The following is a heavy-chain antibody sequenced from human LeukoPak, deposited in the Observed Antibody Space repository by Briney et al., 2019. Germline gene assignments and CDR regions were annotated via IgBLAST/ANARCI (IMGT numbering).Heavy chain of an antibody. CDR1: GFTFSSNY. CDR2: IYSGGST. Sequence: GGSLRLSCAASGFTFSSNYMSWVRQAPGKGLEWVSVIYSGGSTYYADSVKGRFTISRHNSKNTLYLQMNSLRAEDTAVYYCARDRRGCSGGSCSQYFDYWGQGTLVTVSS. V-gene: IGHV3-53*01. D-gene: IGHD2-15*01. J-gene: IGHJ4*02. CDR3: ARDRRGCSGGSCSQYFDY.